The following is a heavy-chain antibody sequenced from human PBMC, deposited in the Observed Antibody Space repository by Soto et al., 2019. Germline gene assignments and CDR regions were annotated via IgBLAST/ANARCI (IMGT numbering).Heavy chain of an antibody. CDR1: RGSISSGTNY. CDR3: ARPPTANLDAFDI. Sequence: SETLSLTCTVSRGSISSGTNYWAWIRQPPGKGLEWIANIYYSGSTFYNPSLKSRVTISVDTSKNQFSLNLSSLTAADTAVYYCARPPTANLDAFDIWGLGTMVTVSS. D-gene: IGHD7-27*01. CDR2: IYYSGST. J-gene: IGHJ3*02. V-gene: IGHV4-39*01.